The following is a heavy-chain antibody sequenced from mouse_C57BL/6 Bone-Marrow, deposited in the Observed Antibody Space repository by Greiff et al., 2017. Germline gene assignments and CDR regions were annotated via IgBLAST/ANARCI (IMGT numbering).Heavy chain of an antibody. CDR3: ARQGRGYAMDY. CDR2: ISSGGSYT. J-gene: IGHJ4*01. V-gene: IGHV5-6*01. Sequence: EVKLVESGGDLVKPGGSLKLSCAASGFTFSSYGMSWVRQTPDKRLEWVATISSGGSYTYYPDSVKGRFTISRDNAKKTLYLQMSSLKSDDTAMYYCARQGRGYAMDYWGQGTSVTVSS. CDR1: GFTFSSYG.